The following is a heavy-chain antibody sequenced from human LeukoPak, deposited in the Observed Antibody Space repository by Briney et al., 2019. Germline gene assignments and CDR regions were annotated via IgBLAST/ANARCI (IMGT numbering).Heavy chain of an antibody. Sequence: GGSLRLSCAASGVTVGNNYMNWVRQAPGKGLEWVSLIYSGGSTHYADSVKGRFTIPRDNSKNTLYLQMNSLRVDGTAVYYCARDPPAVAANTYGWGQGTLVTVSS. CDR1: GVTVGNNY. CDR2: IYSGGST. J-gene: IGHJ4*02. V-gene: IGHV3-66*01. D-gene: IGHD6-6*01. CDR3: ARDPPAVAANTYG.